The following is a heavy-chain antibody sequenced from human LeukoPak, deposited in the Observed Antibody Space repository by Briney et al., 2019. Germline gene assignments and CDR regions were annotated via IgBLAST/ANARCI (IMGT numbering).Heavy chain of an antibody. Sequence: SLRLSCLGSGFSLDDYAMHWVRQVPGKGPEWVSSISWDGNIQAYADSAKGRFTISRDNAKNSLFLQMSSLRAEDTALYYCIKDMGFDLLKDAFDLWGQGTMVTVSS. V-gene: IGHV3-9*01. CDR2: ISWDGNIQ. D-gene: IGHD3-9*01. J-gene: IGHJ3*01. CDR1: GFSLDDYA. CDR3: IKDMGFDLLKDAFDL.